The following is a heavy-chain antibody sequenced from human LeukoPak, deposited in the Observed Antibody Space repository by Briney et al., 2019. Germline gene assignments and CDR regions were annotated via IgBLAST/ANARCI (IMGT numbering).Heavy chain of an antibody. V-gene: IGHV3-11*05. Sequence: GGSLRLSCAASGLTFSDYHMSWIRQAPGKGLEWVSYISSSSDYTNYADSVKGRFTISRDNAKNSLYLQMNSLRAEDTALYYCAKAGGYCSGGGCYPYYFDYWGQGALVTVSS. J-gene: IGHJ4*02. CDR3: AKAGGYCSGGGCYPYYFDY. D-gene: IGHD2-15*01. CDR1: GLTFSDYH. CDR2: ISSSSDYT.